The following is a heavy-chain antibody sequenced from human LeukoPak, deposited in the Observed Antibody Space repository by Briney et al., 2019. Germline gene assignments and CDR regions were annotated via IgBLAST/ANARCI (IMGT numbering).Heavy chain of an antibody. V-gene: IGHV1-58*01. CDR3: AADPMGDYVSP. CDR1: GFTFTSSA. CDR2: IVVGSGNT. Sequence: SVTVSCKASGFTFTSSAVQWVRQARGQRLEWIGWIVVGSGNTNYAQKFQERVTITRDMSTSTAYMELSSLRSEDTAVYYCAADPMGDYVSPWGQGTLVTVSS. J-gene: IGHJ5*02. D-gene: IGHD4-17*01.